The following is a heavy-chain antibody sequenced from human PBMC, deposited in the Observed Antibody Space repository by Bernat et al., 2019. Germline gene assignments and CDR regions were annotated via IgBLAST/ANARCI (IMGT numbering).Heavy chain of an antibody. CDR2: IWYDGNNE. D-gene: IGHD4-17*01. V-gene: IGHV3-33*06. J-gene: IGHJ4*02. Sequence: QVQLVESGGGVVQPGRSLRLSCAASGFTFSSYGMHWVRQAPGKGLEWVALIWYDGNNEYYADSVKGRFTISRDNFKDTLYLQMTSLRAEDTAVYYCAKTTGPYGDHAYYFVYWGQGTLVTVSS. CDR1: GFTFSSYG. CDR3: AKTTGPYGDHAYYFVY.